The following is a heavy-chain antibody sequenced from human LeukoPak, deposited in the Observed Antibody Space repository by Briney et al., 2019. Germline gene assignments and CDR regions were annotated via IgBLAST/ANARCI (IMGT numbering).Heavy chain of an antibody. V-gene: IGHV3-15*01. CDR1: GFIFSNAW. CDR3: SYYYDSIGSDPTNDY. Sequence: GGSLRLSCIASGFIFSNAWMSWARQAPGKGLEWVGRIKSKTDGGTPNYAAPVRGRFTISRANSKNTLYLQMNSLKTEDTAVYYCSYYYDSIGSDPTNDYWGPGTMAPVCS. CDR2: IKSKTDGGTP. D-gene: IGHD3-22*01. J-gene: IGHJ4*02.